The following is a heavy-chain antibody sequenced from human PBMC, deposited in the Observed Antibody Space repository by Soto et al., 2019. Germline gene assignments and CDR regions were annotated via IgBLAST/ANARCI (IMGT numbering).Heavy chain of an antibody. CDR1: GYRFTGYW. V-gene: IGHV5-51*01. D-gene: IGHD6-25*01. Sequence: GXSLRLSVRGSGYRFTGYWNGWVRQMPEKGLEWMGIIYPGDSDTRYSPSFQGQVTISADKSISTAYLQWSSLKASDTAMYDCARSIGSGYYYYGMAGLGQGTTVTLSS. CDR2: IYPGDSDT. CDR3: ARSIGSGYYYYGMAG. J-gene: IGHJ6*02.